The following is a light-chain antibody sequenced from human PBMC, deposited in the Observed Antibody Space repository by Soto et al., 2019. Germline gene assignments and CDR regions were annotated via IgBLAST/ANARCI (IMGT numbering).Light chain of an antibody. CDR1: SSDVGGYNY. V-gene: IGLV2-14*03. CDR3: SSYTTSNTRQIV. J-gene: IGLJ1*01. CDR2: DVS. Sequence: QSALTQPASLSVSPGQSITISCTGTSSDVGGYNYVSWYQHHPGKAPKLIIYDVSNRPSGVSIRFSGSKSDNTASLTISGLQPEDEADYHCSSYTTSNTRQIVFGTGTKVTVL.